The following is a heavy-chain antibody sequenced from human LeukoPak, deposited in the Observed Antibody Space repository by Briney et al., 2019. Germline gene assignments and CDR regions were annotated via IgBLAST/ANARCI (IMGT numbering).Heavy chain of an antibody. CDR3: ARGRTYYYDTSGYYPSIYYGMDV. Sequence: PSETLSLTCAVTGGSFSGYYWYWIRQPPGKGLEWIGEINHGESTNYNPSLKSRATLSVDTSKNQFSLKLTSVTAADTAVYYCARGRTYYYDTSGYYPSIYYGMDVWGQGTTVIVSS. CDR2: INHGEST. J-gene: IGHJ6*02. D-gene: IGHD3-22*01. V-gene: IGHV4-34*01. CDR1: GGSFSGYY.